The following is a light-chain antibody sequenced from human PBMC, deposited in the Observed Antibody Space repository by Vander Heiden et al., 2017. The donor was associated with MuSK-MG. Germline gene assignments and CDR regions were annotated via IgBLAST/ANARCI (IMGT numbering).Light chain of an antibody. J-gene: IGLJ2*01. CDR2: DVS. V-gene: IGLV2-14*03. CDR1: SSDIGAYNF. CDR3: SSYTSSSSLVL. Sequence: QSALTQPASVSGSPGQSSTISCAGTSSDIGAYNFVSWYQQQPGKGPRLMIYDVSNRPSGVSNRFSGSKSGNTASLTISGLQAEDEGDYYCSSYTSSSSLVLFGGGTKLTVL.